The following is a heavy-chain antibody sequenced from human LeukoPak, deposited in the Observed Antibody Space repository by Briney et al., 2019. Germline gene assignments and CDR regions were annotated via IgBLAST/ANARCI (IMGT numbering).Heavy chain of an antibody. D-gene: IGHD1-26*01. V-gene: IGHV3-23*01. CDR3: ARDRGSPDAFNI. J-gene: IGHJ3*02. CDR1: GFTFSSSA. Sequence: GGSLRLSCAASGFTFSSSAMSWVRQVPGKGLEWVSGISASGGSTYYADSVRGRFTISRDNARNTLYLQMNSLRAEDTAVYYCARDRGSPDAFNIWGQGTMVTVSS. CDR2: ISASGGST.